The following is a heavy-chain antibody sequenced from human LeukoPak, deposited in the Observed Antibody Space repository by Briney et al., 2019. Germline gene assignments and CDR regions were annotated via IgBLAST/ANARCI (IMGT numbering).Heavy chain of an antibody. CDR3: AKDLTYRWLPWGFDY. Sequence: XFTFSSXXXXXVXXXPGKXXXXXXXISYDGSNKYYADSVKGRFTISRDNSKNTLYLQMNSLRAEDTAVYYCAKDLTYRWLPWGFDYWGQGTLVTVSS. J-gene: IGHJ4*02. CDR2: ISYDGSNK. CDR1: XFTFSSXX. D-gene: IGHD5-12*01. V-gene: IGHV3-30*18.